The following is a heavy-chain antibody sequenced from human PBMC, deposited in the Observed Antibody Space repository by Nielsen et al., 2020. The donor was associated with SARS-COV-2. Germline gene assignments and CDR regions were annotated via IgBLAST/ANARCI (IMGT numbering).Heavy chain of an antibody. J-gene: IGHJ4*02. Sequence: SETLSLTCAVYGGSVSGYYWSWIRQPPGKGLEWIGEINHSGSTNYNPSLKSRVTISVDTSKNQFSLKLSSVTAADTAVYYCARLAVYGYPFFDYWGQGTLVTVSS. D-gene: IGHD5-18*01. V-gene: IGHV4-34*01. CDR3: ARLAVYGYPFFDY. CDR1: GGSVSGYY. CDR2: INHSGST.